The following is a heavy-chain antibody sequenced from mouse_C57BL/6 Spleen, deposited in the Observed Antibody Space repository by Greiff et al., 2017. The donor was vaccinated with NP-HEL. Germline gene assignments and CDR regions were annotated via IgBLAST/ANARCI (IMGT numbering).Heavy chain of an antibody. Sequence: EVQLQQSVPGLVRPSASVNLSCTASGFSIKNTYMHWVQQRPEQGLEWIGRIEPANGNTKYAPKCQGKATITADTSSTTAFLQLSSLTSEDTAIYYCARCLYGYDKGVDYWGQGTTLTVSS. V-gene: IGHV14-3*01. CDR2: IEPANGNT. CDR3: ARCLYGYDKGVDY. J-gene: IGHJ2*01. CDR1: GFSIKNTY. D-gene: IGHD2-2*01.